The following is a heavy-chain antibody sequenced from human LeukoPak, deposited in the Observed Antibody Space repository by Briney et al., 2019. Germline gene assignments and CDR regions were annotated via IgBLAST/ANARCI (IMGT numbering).Heavy chain of an antibody. CDR2: VYHFGST. V-gene: IGHV4-38-2*02. D-gene: IGHD2-15*01. Sequence: SETLSLTCTVSGYSITSGYYWGRIRQPPGEGLEWIGSVYHFGSTYYNPSLQSRVTISVDTSKNQFSLKLSSVTAADTAVYYCARVRGRNCSGGSCYSSRNWFDPWGQGTLVTVSS. CDR3: ARVRGRNCSGGSCYSSRNWFDP. CDR1: GYSITSGYY. J-gene: IGHJ5*02.